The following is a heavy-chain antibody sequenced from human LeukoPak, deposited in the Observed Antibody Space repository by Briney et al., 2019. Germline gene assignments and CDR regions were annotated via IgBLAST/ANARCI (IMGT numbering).Heavy chain of an antibody. Sequence: SETLSLPCTVSGGSISSNSYYWGWIRQSPGKGLEWIGSIYYSGSTYYKPSLKSRLTISVDTSKNHFSLKLSSVTAADTAVYYCARNRYYYGSRNYGVPTWFDPWGQGTLVTVSS. D-gene: IGHD3-10*01. V-gene: IGHV4-39*02. CDR2: IYYSGST. CDR1: GGSISSNSYY. CDR3: ARNRYYYGSRNYGVPTWFDP. J-gene: IGHJ5*02.